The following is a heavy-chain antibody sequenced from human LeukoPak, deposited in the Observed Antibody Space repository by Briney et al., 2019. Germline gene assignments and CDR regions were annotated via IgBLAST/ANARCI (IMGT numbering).Heavy chain of an antibody. V-gene: IGHV3-23*01. CDR3: AKGAYDYIEIGYFDS. CDR2: LIGSSGST. J-gene: IGHJ4*02. CDR1: GFTFSNSY. D-gene: IGHD5-12*01. Sequence: GGSLRLSCAASGFTFSNSYMSWVRQAPGKGLEWVSVLIGSSGSTDYADSVKGRFTISRDTSKNTLFLQMNSLRAEDTAIYYCAKGAYDYIEIGYFDSWGQGTLVTVSS.